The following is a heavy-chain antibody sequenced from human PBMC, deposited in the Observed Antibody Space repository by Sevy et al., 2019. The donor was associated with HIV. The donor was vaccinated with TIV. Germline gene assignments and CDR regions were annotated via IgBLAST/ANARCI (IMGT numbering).Heavy chain of an antibody. CDR3: ARGKITIFGVVVGNWFDP. Sequence: ASVKVSCKASGYTFNSYNMHWVRQAPGQGLEWMGIINPSGGSTSYAQKFQGRVTMTRDTSTSTVYMELSSLRSEDTAVYYCARGKITIFGVVVGNWFDPWGQGTLVTVSS. D-gene: IGHD3-3*01. CDR2: INPSGGST. CDR1: GYTFNSYN. J-gene: IGHJ5*02. V-gene: IGHV1-46*02.